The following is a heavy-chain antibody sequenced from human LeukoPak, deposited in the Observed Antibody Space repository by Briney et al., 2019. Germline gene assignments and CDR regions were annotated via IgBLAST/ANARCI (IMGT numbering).Heavy chain of an antibody. CDR3: AKSFYDSGGYYGIIDY. CDR2: ISYDGSNK. D-gene: IGHD3-22*01. CDR1: GFTFNSYS. Sequence: PGGSLRLSCAASGFTFNSYSMYWVRQAPGEGLEWVAVISYDGSNKYYADSVKGRFTISRDNSKNTLHLQMNSLRVEDAAVYYCAKSFYDSGGYYGIIDYWGQGTLVTVSS. V-gene: IGHV3-30*18. J-gene: IGHJ4*02.